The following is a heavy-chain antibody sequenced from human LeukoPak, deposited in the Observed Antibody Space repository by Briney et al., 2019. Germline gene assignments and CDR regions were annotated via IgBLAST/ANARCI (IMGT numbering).Heavy chain of an antibody. CDR2: IKQDGSEK. J-gene: IGHJ3*02. CDR3: ARDRYRLVPYDAFDI. D-gene: IGHD1-1*01. V-gene: IGHV3-7*01. CDR1: GFTFSSYW. Sequence: GGSLRLSCAASGFTFSSYWMSWVRQAPGKGLEWVANIKQDGSEKYYVDSVKGRFTISRNNAKNSLYLQMNSLRAEDTAVYYCARDRYRLVPYDAFDIWGQGTMVTVSS.